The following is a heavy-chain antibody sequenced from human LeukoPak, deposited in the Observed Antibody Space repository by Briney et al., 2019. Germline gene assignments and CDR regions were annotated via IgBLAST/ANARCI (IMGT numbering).Heavy chain of an antibody. J-gene: IGHJ6*03. CDR3: ARGPSAGYTYYYMDV. V-gene: IGHV5-51*01. D-gene: IGHD5-18*01. CDR1: GYIFTDYW. CDR2: IYPDDSDT. Sequence: GESLKISCKVSGYIFTDYWIGWVRQMPGKGLEWMGIIYPDDSDTRYSPSFQGQVTISADKSISTAYLQWSSLKASDTAIYYCARGPSAGYTYYYMDVWGKGTTVTMSS.